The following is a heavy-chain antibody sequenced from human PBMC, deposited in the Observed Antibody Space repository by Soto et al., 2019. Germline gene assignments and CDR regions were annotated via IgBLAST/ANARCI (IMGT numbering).Heavy chain of an antibody. Sequence: PSETLSLTCTVSGGSISSYYWSWIRQPPGKGLEWLGYIYYSGSTNYNPSLKSRVTISVDTSKNQFSLKLSSVTAADTAGYYCARDHEPGGAYYDFWSGSQDYGMDVWGQGTTVTVSS. CDR2: IYYSGST. CDR1: GGSISSYY. V-gene: IGHV4-59*01. CDR3: ARDHEPGGAYYDFWSGSQDYGMDV. J-gene: IGHJ6*02. D-gene: IGHD3-3*01.